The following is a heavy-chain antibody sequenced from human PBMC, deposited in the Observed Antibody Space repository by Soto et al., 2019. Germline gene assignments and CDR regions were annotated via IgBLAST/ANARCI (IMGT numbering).Heavy chain of an antibody. Sequence: EVQLVESGGGLVKPGGSLRLSCAASGFTFSSYSMNWVRQAPGKGLEWVSSISSSSSYIYYADSVKGRFTISRDNAKNSLYLQMNSLRAEDTALYYCASRYYDFWSGYYTYYYYYYMDVWGKGTTVTVSS. CDR3: ASRYYDFWSGYYTYYYYYYMDV. V-gene: IGHV3-21*01. CDR1: GFTFSSYS. D-gene: IGHD3-3*01. CDR2: ISSSSSYI. J-gene: IGHJ6*03.